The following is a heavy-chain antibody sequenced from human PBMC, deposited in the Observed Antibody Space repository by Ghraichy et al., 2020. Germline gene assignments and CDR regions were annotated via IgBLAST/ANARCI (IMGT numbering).Heavy chain of an antibody. J-gene: IGHJ1*01. Sequence: GESLNISCAASGFIFTQRWMHWVRQAPGKALEWVSLISADGSTTSYADSVKGRFTVSRDNAKNTLSLQLNSLRTEDTAVYYCVREFPVTVIGNEYFHYWGQGTLVTVSS. CDR2: ISADGSTT. CDR1: GFIFTQRW. V-gene: IGHV3-74*01. CDR3: VREFPVTVIGNEYFHY. D-gene: IGHD1-14*01.